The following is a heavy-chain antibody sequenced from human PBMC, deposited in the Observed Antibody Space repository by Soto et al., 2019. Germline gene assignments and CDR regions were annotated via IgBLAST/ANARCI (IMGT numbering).Heavy chain of an antibody. CDR3: AKDVVKRSYYDFWSGSLF. D-gene: IGHD3-3*01. Sequence: GGSLRLSCEASGFTFSDYVMNWVRQGPGKGLEWVSTIGRGDDKYYADSVKGRFTISRDTSKNTLFLQMNSLRAEDTALYFCAKDVVKRSYYDFWSGSLFWGQGSLVTVSS. CDR2: IGRGDDK. CDR1: GFTFSDYV. J-gene: IGHJ4*02. V-gene: IGHV3-23*01.